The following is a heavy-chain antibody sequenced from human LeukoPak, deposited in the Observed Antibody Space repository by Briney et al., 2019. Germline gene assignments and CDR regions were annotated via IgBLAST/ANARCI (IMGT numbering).Heavy chain of an antibody. CDR2: MSYSGST. CDR3: ARDGGSYYIAFDI. Sequence: SETLSLTCTVSGGSISSSSYYWVWIRQSPGKGLEWIGSMSYSGSTYYNPSLKSRVTISVDTSKNQFSLTLSSVTATDTAVYYCARDGGSYYIAFDIWGQGTMVTVSS. D-gene: IGHD1-26*01. CDR1: GGSISSSSYY. V-gene: IGHV4-39*02. J-gene: IGHJ3*02.